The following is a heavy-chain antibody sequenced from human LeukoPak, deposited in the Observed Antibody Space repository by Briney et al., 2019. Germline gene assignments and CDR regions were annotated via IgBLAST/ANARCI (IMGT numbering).Heavy chain of an antibody. Sequence: SETLSLTCAVSGYSISSGYYWGWIRQPPGKGLEWIGSIYHSGSTYYNPSLKSRVTISVGTSKNQFSLKLSSVTAADTAVYYCAREAAAAVRVFDYWGQGTLVTVSS. CDR2: IYHSGST. D-gene: IGHD6-13*01. V-gene: IGHV4-38-2*01. CDR1: GYSISSGYY. J-gene: IGHJ4*02. CDR3: AREAAAAVRVFDY.